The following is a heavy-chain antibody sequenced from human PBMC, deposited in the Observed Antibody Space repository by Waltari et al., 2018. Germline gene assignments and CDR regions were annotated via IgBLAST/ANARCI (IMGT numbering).Heavy chain of an antibody. Sequence: QVQLQESGPGLVKPSETLSLTCAVSGYSISSGYYWGWIRQPPGKGLEWMGSIYHSGSTYYNPSLKSRVTISVDTSKNQFSLKLSSVTAADTAVYYCARYSIAAAGTRPFDYWGQGTLVTVSS. V-gene: IGHV4-38-2*01. CDR3: ARYSIAAAGTRPFDY. CDR1: GYSISSGYY. D-gene: IGHD6-13*01. J-gene: IGHJ4*02. CDR2: IYHSGST.